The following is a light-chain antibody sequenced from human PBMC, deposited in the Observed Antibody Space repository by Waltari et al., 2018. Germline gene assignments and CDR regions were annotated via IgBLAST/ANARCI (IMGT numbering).Light chain of an antibody. V-gene: IGKV3-15*01. J-gene: IGKJ1*01. CDR2: GAS. CDR1: QGVSSN. CDR3: QQYNNWPPGT. Sequence: EIVMTQSPATLSVSPGERATPPCRASQGVSSNFAWYQQKPGQAPRLLISGASTRATGIPARFSGSGSGTEFTLTISSLQSENFAVYYCQQYNNWPPGTFGQGTKVEIK.